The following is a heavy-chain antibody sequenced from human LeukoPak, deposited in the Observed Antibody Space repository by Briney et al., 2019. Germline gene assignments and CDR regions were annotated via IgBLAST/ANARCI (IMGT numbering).Heavy chain of an antibody. Sequence: SETLSLTCTVSGGSISSYYWSWIRQPPGKGLEWIGYIYYSGSTNYNPPLKSRVTISVDTSKNQFSLKLSSVTAADTAVYYCARGYYDSSGYYYFNYYYYMDVWGKGTTVTISS. V-gene: IGHV4-59*12. CDR1: GGSISSYY. D-gene: IGHD3-22*01. CDR2: IYYSGST. CDR3: ARGYYDSSGYYYFNYYYYMDV. J-gene: IGHJ6*03.